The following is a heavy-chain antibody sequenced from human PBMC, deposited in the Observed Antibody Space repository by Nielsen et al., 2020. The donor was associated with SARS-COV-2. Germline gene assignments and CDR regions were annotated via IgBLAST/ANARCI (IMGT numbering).Heavy chain of an antibody. D-gene: IGHD1-26*01. J-gene: IGHJ4*02. V-gene: IGHV1-69*05. Sequence: WVRQAPGQGLEWMGGIIPIFGTANYAQKLQGRVTMTTDTSTSTAYMELRSLRSDDTAVYYCARGGPYSGRKRPYFDYWGQGTLVTVSS. CDR3: ARGGPYSGRKRPYFDY. CDR2: IIPIFGTA.